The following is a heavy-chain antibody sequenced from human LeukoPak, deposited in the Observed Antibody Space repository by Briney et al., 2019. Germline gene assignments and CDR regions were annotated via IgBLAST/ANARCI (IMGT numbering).Heavy chain of an antibody. V-gene: IGHV4-4*07. Sequence: SETLSLTCTVSGGSISSYYWSWVRQPAGKGLEWIGRIYTSGSTNYNPSLTSRGTMSVDTSKNQFSLKLSSVTAADTAVYYCARDGGVRGVNWFDPWGQGTLVTVSS. CDR2: IYTSGST. J-gene: IGHJ5*02. CDR3: ARDGGVRGVNWFDP. D-gene: IGHD3-10*01. CDR1: GGSISSYY.